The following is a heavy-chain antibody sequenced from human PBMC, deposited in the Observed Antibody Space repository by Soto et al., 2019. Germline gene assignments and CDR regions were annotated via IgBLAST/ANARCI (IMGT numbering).Heavy chain of an antibody. V-gene: IGHV1-18*01. CDR1: GYTFTSDG. D-gene: IGHD1-26*01. CDR2: ISAYNGNT. J-gene: IGHJ6*02. Sequence: ASVKVSCKGAGYTFTSDGIGRRRQAPGQGLEWMGWISAYNGNTNYAQKLQGRVTMTTDTSTSTAYMELRSLRSDDKAVYYCARATVAARNYYSGMDVWRQGSTVTVTS. CDR3: ARATVAARNYYSGMDV.